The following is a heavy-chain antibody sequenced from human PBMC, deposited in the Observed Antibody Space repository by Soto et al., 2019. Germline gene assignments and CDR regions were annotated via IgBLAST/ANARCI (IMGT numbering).Heavy chain of an antibody. Sequence: SVKVSCKTSGFIFTSSAVQWVRQARGQRLEWMGWIDVGSGNTNYAQKLQGRVTITTDTSTSTAYMELRSLRSDDTAVYYCARGGTLDFWSGPIDYYGMDVWGQGTTVTVSS. V-gene: IGHV1-58*01. CDR1: GFIFTSSA. CDR3: ARGGTLDFWSGPIDYYGMDV. CDR2: IDVGSGNT. D-gene: IGHD3-3*01. J-gene: IGHJ6*02.